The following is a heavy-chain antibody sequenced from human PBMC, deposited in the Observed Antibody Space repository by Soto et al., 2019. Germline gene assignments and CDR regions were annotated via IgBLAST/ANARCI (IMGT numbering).Heavy chain of an antibody. V-gene: IGHV3-33*01. J-gene: IGHJ4*02. CDR2: IWYDGSNK. D-gene: IGHD5-18*01. CDR3: ARSPAGYSYGYGADC. Sequence: QVQLVESGGGVVQPGRSLRLSCAASGFTFSTYGMHWVRQAPGKGLEWVAVIWYDGSNKYYADSVKGRFTISRDNSKNRLYLQMNSLRAEDTAVYYCARSPAGYSYGYGADCWGQGTLVTVSS. CDR1: GFTFSTYG.